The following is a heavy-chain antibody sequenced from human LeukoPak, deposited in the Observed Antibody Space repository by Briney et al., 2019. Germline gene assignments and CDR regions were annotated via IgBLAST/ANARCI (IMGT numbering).Heavy chain of an antibody. CDR3: ARLEHDYGDYNYYYMDV. J-gene: IGHJ6*03. Sequence: GESLKISCKGSGYSFTSYWIGWVRQMPGKGLEWMGIIYPGDSDTRYNPSFQGQVTISADKSISTAYLQWSSLKASDTAMYYCARLEHDYGDYNYYYMDVWGKGTTVTVSS. D-gene: IGHD4-17*01. CDR2: IYPGDSDT. CDR1: GYSFTSYW. V-gene: IGHV5-51*01.